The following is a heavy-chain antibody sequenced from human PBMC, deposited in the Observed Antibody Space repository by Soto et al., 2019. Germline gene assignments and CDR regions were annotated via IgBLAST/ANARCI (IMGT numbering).Heavy chain of an antibody. Sequence: SVKVSCKASGGTFNNYPITWVRQAPGEGLEWMGGSIPIFGTANYAQKFQGRVTISVDESTSTAYMELSSLRSEDTAVYYCARGRGYSGDDHYYYFDMDVWGQGTAVTVSS. D-gene: IGHD5-12*01. CDR1: GGTFNNYP. J-gene: IGHJ6*02. CDR2: SIPIFGTA. CDR3: ARGRGYSGDDHYYYFDMDV. V-gene: IGHV1-69*13.